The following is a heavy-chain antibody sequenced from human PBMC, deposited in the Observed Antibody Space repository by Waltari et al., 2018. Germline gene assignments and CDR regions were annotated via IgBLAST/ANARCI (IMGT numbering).Heavy chain of an antibody. CDR2: IYHSGST. V-gene: IGHV4-38-2*01. J-gene: IGHJ6*02. D-gene: IGHD3-10*01. CDR3: ATGWFRELLGRGGMDV. CDR1: GYSISSGYY. Sequence: QVQLQESGPGLVKPSETLSLTCAVSGYSISSGYYWGWIRQPPGKGLEWIGSIYHSGSTYYNPSLKSRVTISVDTSKNQFSLKLSSVTAADTAVYYCATGWFRELLGRGGMDVWGQGTTVTVSS.